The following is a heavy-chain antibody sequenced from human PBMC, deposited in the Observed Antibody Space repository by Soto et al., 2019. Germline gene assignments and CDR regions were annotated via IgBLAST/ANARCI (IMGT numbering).Heavy chain of an antibody. V-gene: IGHV3-33*01. J-gene: IGHJ4*02. CDR1: GFTFSSYG. Sequence: QVQLVESGGGVVQPGRSLRLSCAASGFTFSSYGMHWVRQAPGKGLEWVAVIWYDGSNKYYADSVKGRFTISRDNSKNTLYLQMNSLRAEDTAVYYCARDEPGIQLWLGPIDYWGQGTLVTVSS. CDR3: ARDEPGIQLWLGPIDY. CDR2: IWYDGSNK. D-gene: IGHD5-18*01.